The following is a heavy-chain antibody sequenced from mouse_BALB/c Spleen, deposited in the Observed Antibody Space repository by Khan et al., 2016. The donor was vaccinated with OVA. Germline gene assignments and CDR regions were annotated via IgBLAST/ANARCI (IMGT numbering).Heavy chain of an antibody. CDR3: ARGNYYGSTSWFGY. J-gene: IGHJ3*01. D-gene: IGHD1-1*01. CDR2: IYPGSGNT. Sequence: QVQLQQSGPELVKPGVSVKISCKASGYIFTDYYINWVKQKPGQGLEWIGWIYPGSGNTKYNENFKGKATLTVDTSSSTAYMQLSSLTSDDTAVYFCARGNYYGSTSWFGYWGQGTLVTVST. CDR1: GYIFTDYY. V-gene: IGHV1-84*02.